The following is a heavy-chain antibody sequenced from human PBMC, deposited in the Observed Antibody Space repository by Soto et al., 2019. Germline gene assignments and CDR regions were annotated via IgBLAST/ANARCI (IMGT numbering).Heavy chain of an antibody. D-gene: IGHD3-10*01. V-gene: IGHV5-51*01. Sequence: GESLKISCKGSGYSFTSYWIGWVRQMPGKGLEWMGIIYPGDSDTRHSPSFQGQVTISADKSISTAYLQWSSLKASDTAMYYCAARVGSSPLYYYGVDVWGQGTTVTVSS. CDR2: IYPGDSDT. J-gene: IGHJ6*02. CDR1: GYSFTSYW. CDR3: AARVGSSPLYYYGVDV.